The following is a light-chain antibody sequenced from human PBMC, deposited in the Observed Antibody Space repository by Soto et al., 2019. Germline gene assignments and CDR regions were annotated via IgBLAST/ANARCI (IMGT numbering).Light chain of an antibody. CDR2: EVS. Sequence: DVVVTQSPLSLPVTLGQPASISCRSSQSLVYTNGNTYLAWFQQRPGQPPRRMIYEVSIRDSGVPDRFSGSGAGTEFTLTISRVEAEDVGVYYCMHGTHLPRTFGQGTKVEIK. CDR1: QSLVYTNGNTY. CDR3: MHGTHLPRT. V-gene: IGKV2-30*01. J-gene: IGKJ1*01.